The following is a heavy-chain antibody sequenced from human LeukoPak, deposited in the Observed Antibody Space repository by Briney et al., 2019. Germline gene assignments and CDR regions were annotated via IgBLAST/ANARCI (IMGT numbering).Heavy chain of an antibody. CDR2: IRGITRDT. V-gene: IGHV3-23*01. Sequence: PGGSLRLSCAASGFTFRDYSMTWVRQALGKGLEWVSTIRGITRDTYYADSVKGRLTISRDNSKNTLSLEMNSLRAEDTAIYYCAKGGYTTWFDPWGQGSLVTVSS. J-gene: IGHJ5*02. CDR3: AKGGYTTWFDP. CDR1: GFTFRDYS. D-gene: IGHD2-15*01.